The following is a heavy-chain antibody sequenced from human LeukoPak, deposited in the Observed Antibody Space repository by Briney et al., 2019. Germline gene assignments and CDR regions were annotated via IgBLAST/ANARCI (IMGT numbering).Heavy chain of an antibody. V-gene: IGHV4-59*12. CDR2: IYYSGST. CDR3: ASEITHYYDSSGSDAFDI. J-gene: IGHJ3*02. Sequence: SETLSLTCTVSGGSISSYYWSWIRQPPGKGLEWIGYIYYSGSTNYNPSLKSRVTISVDKSKNQFSLKLSSVTAADTAVYYCASEITHYYDSSGSDAFDIWGQGTMVTVSS. CDR1: GGSISSYY. D-gene: IGHD3-22*01.